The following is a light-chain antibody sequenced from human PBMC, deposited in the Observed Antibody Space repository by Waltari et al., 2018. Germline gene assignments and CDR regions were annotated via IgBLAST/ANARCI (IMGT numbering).Light chain of an antibody. V-gene: IGKV3-15*01. CDR3: QQYNKWPPGT. J-gene: IGKJ1*01. CDR1: QSVSSD. Sequence: EVVLTQSPATLSVSLGERATLSCRASQSVSSDFARYQQKPGQAPRLIIQGASIRATGIPARFSGSGSGTEFTLTISSLQSEDSAVYYCQQYNKWPPGTFGQGTKVEIK. CDR2: GAS.